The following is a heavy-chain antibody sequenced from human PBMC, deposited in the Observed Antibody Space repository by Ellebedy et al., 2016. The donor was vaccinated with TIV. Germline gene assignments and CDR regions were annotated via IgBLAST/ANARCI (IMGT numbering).Heavy chain of an antibody. CDR1: GFTFDDYA. D-gene: IGHD2-15*01. Sequence: SLKISXAASGFTFDDYAMHWVRQAPGKGLEWVSRISWNSGNIGYADSVKGRFTISRDNAANSVFLQMSSLRAHDTAVYYCARDSGFYCLDFWGQGTLVTVSS. V-gene: IGHV3-9*01. CDR3: ARDSGFYCLDF. CDR2: ISWNSGNI. J-gene: IGHJ4*02.